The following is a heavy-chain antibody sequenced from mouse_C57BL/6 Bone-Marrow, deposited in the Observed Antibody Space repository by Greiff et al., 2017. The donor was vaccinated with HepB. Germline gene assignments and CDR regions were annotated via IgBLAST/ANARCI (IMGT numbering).Heavy chain of an antibody. Sequence: EVKLMESGGGLVQSGRSLRLSCATSGFTFSDFYMEWVRQAPGKGLEWIAASRNKANDYTTEYSASVKGRFIVSRDTSQSILYLQMNALRAEDTAIYYCARDHYYGSSYDYAMDYWGQGTSVTVSS. V-gene: IGHV7-1*01. D-gene: IGHD1-1*01. CDR2: SRNKANDYTT. CDR3: ARDHYYGSSYDYAMDY. CDR1: GFTFSDFY. J-gene: IGHJ4*01.